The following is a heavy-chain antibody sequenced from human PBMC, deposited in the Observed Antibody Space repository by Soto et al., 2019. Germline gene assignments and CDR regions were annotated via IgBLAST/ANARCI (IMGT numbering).Heavy chain of an antibody. CDR1: GGTFSSYT. CDR3: ARGAMVTQYYYCGMDV. Sequence: QVQLVQSGAEVKKPGSSVKVSCKASGGTFSSYTISWVRQAPGQGLEWMGRIIPILGIANYAQKFQGRVTITADKSTSTAYMELSSLRSEDTAVYYCARGAMVTQYYYCGMDVWGQGTTVTVSS. V-gene: IGHV1-69*02. CDR2: IIPILGIA. D-gene: IGHD5-18*01. J-gene: IGHJ6*02.